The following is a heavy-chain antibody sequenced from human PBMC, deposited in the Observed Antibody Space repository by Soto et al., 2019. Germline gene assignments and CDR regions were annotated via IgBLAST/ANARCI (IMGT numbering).Heavy chain of an antibody. J-gene: IGHJ4*02. D-gene: IGHD5-18*01. CDR3: AREGSYSSYNFAHGIQLWSFDF. CDR2: LFSSGST. Sequence: SETLSLTCTVSGGSINTFYWSWVRQPAGKGLEWIGRLFSSGSTSFNPSLESRVAMSVDTSKSHFSLNLSSVTAADMAVYYCAREGSYSSYNFAHGIQLWSFDFWGQGALVTVSS. CDR1: GGSINTFY. V-gene: IGHV4-4*07.